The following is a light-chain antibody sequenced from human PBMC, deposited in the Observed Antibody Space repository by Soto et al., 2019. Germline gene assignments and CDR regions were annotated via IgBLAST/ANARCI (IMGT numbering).Light chain of an antibody. J-gene: IGKJ1*01. CDR1: QSVSSSY. V-gene: IGKV3D-15*01. Sequence: ELVLTQSPATLSLCPRERATLSCRASQSVSSSYLAWYQQKPGQAPRLLIYGASSRATGIPHRFSGSASGTEFTLTISSLQSEDFTVYYCQQYNKWPLTFGQGTKVDIK. CDR3: QQYNKWPLT. CDR2: GAS.